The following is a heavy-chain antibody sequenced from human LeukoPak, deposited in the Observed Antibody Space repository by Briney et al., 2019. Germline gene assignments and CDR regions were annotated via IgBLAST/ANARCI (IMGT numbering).Heavy chain of an antibody. CDR3: ASIENCSSTSCYPTDAFDS. V-gene: IGHV4-30-4*08. J-gene: IGHJ3*02. Sequence: SQTLSLTCTVSGGSISSGDYYWSWIRQPPGKGLEWIGYIYYSGSTYYNPSLKSRVTISVDTSKNQFSLKLSSVTAADTAVYYCASIENCSSTSCYPTDAFDSWGQGTMVTVSS. CDR2: IYYSGST. CDR1: GGSISSGDYY. D-gene: IGHD2-2*01.